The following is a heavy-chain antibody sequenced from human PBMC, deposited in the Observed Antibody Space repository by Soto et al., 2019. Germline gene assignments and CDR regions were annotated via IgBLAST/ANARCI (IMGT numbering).Heavy chain of an antibody. J-gene: IGHJ5*02. CDR1: GGSFSGYY. Sequence: ASETLSLTCAVYGGSFSGYYWSWIRQPPGKGLEWIGEINHSGSTNYNPSLKSRVTISVDTSKNQFSLKLSSVTAADTAVYYCARAATGYYGSWGQGTLVTVSS. D-gene: IGHD3-9*01. CDR3: ARAATGYYGS. V-gene: IGHV4-34*01. CDR2: INHSGST.